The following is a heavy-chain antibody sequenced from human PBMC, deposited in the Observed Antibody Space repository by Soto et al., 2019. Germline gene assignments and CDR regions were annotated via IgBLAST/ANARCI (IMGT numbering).Heavy chain of an antibody. V-gene: IGHV4-31*03. CDR2: IYYSGST. Sequence: SETLSLTCTVSGGSISSGGYYWSWIRQHPGKGLEWIGYIYYSGSTYYNPSLKSRVTISVDTSKNQFSLKLSSVTAADAAVYYCARAASGYYYGMDVWGQGTTVTVSS. J-gene: IGHJ6*02. CDR3: ARAASGYYYGMDV. CDR1: GGSISSGGYY.